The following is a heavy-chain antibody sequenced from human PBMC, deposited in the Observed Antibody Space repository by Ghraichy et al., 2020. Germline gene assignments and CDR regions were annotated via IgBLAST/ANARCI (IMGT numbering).Heavy chain of an antibody. J-gene: IGHJ4*02. CDR1: GFTFNIYW. CDR2: IKQDGSEK. V-gene: IGHV3-7*03. Sequence: GGSLRLSCAASGFTFNIYWMSWVRQAPGKGLEWVANIKQDGSEKYYVDSVKGRFTISRDNAKNSLYLQMNSLRAVDTAVYYCARDVDFDYWGQGTLVTVSS. CDR3: ARDVDFDY.